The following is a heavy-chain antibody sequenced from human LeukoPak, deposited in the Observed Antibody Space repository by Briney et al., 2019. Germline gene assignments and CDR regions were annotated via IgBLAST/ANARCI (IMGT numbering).Heavy chain of an antibody. CDR3: ARDLCSGGSCPDDAFDI. D-gene: IGHD2-15*01. CDR2: IYSGGSA. J-gene: IGHJ3*02. V-gene: IGHV3-66*01. Sequence: GGSLRLSCAASGFTVSSNYMSWVRQAPGKGLEGVSVIYSGGSAYYADSVKGRFTISRDNSKNTLYLQMNSLRAEDTAVYYCARDLCSGGSCPDDAFDIWGQGTMVTVSS. CDR1: GFTVSSNY.